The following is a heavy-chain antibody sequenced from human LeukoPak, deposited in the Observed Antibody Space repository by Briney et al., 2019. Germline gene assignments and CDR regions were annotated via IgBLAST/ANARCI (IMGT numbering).Heavy chain of an antibody. J-gene: IGHJ4*02. Sequence: GGSLRLSCAASGFTVSSDYMSWVRQAPEKGLEWVSLISSGGSTYYADSVKGRFTISRDNSKNTLYLQMNSLRAEDTAVYYCAQATVVVAWMIYWGQGTLVTVSS. D-gene: IGHD2-15*01. CDR1: GFTVSSDY. CDR3: AQATVVVAWMIY. CDR2: ISSGGST. V-gene: IGHV3-66*02.